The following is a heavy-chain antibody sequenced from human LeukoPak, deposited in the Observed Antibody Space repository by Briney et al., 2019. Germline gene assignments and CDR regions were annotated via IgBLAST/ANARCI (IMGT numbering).Heavy chain of an antibody. J-gene: IGHJ4*02. Sequence: PSETLSLTCTVSGGSISSSSYYWGWIRQPPGKGLEWIGSIYYSGSTYYNPSLKSRVTISVDTSKNQFSLKLSSVTAADTAVYYCARRVGNWNYVDYWGQGTLVTVSS. D-gene: IGHD1-1*01. CDR3: ARRVGNWNYVDY. V-gene: IGHV4-39*01. CDR1: GGSISSSSYY. CDR2: IYYSGST.